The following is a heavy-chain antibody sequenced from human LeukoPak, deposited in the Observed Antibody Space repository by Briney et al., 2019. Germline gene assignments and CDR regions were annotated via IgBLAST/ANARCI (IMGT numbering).Heavy chain of an antibody. CDR3: TTGGNVIVAGTRTFDI. CDR2: IKSTVDGGTT. J-gene: IGHJ3*02. CDR1: GSTFNNDW. Sequence: GGSLRLSCAASGSTFNNDWMNWVRQAPGKGLEWVGRIKSTVDGGTTDYAAPVKGRFTVSRDDSKYTVYLEMKSLKTEDTAVYYCTTGGNVIVAGTRTFDIWGQGTMVTVSS. V-gene: IGHV3-15*07. D-gene: IGHD6-19*01.